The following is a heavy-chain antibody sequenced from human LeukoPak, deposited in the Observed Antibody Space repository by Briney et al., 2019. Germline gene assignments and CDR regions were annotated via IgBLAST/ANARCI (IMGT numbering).Heavy chain of an antibody. Sequence: GGSLRLSCAASGFTFSSYWMSWVRQAPGKGLEWVSYISSSSSTIYYADSVKGRFTISRDNAKNSLYLQMNSLRAEDTAAYYCARAYGDYEVARGVYWGQGTLVTVSS. CDR2: ISSSSSTI. D-gene: IGHD4-17*01. CDR3: ARAYGDYEVARGVY. V-gene: IGHV3-48*04. J-gene: IGHJ4*02. CDR1: GFTFSSYW.